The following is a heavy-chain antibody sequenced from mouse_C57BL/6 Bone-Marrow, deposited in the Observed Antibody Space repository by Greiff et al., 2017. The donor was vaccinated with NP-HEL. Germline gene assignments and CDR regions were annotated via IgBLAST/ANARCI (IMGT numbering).Heavy chain of an antibody. CDR1: GYAFSSSW. CDR3: APYYYGSS. J-gene: IGHJ2*01. CDR2: IYPGDGDT. Sequence: VQLQQSGPELVKPGASVKISCKASGYAFSSSWMNWVKQRPGKGLEWIGRIYPGDGDTNYNGKFKGKATLTADKSSSTAYMQRGSLTSEDSAVYFCAPYYYGSSWGQGTTLTVSS. V-gene: IGHV1-82*01. D-gene: IGHD1-1*01.